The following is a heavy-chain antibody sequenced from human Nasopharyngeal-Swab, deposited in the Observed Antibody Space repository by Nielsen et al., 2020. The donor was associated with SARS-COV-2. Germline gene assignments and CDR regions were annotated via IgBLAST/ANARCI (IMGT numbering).Heavy chain of an antibody. D-gene: IGHD3-16*01. Sequence: SVKVSCKASGGTFSSYAISWVRQAPGQGLEWMGGIIPIFGTANYAQKFQGRVTITADESTSTAYMALSSLRSEDTAVYYCARERLGAFDIWGQGTMVTVSS. CDR3: ARERLGAFDI. J-gene: IGHJ3*02. V-gene: IGHV1-69*13. CDR1: GGTFSSYA. CDR2: IIPIFGTA.